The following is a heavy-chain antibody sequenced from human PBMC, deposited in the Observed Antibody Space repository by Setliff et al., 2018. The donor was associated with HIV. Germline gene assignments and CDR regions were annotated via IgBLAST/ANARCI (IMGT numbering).Heavy chain of an antibody. V-gene: IGHV4-59*01. CDR3: ARDLLGYCSSTSCHSHYMDV. CDR2: IYYSGST. Sequence: ETLSLTCTVSGGSISSYYWSWIRQPPGKGLEWIGNIYYSGSTNYNPSLKSRVTISVDTSKNQFSLKLSSVTAADTAVYYCARDLLGYCSSTSCHSHYMDVWGKGTTVTVSS. CDR1: GGSISSYY. J-gene: IGHJ6*03. D-gene: IGHD2-2*01.